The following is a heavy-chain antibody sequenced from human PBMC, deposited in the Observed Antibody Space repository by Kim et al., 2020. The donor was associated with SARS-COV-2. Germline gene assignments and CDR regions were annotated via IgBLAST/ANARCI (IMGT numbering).Heavy chain of an antibody. CDR1: GFTFNSYA. J-gene: IGHJ4*02. CDR2: LSGGGAST. Sequence: GGSLRLSCAASGFTFNSYAMSWVRQAPGKGLEWVSGLSGGGASTYYADSVKGRFTISRDNSKNTLYLQMNSLRAEDTAVYYCAKEHDYSSSSVHYWGQGTLVTVSS. V-gene: IGHV3-23*01. D-gene: IGHD6-6*01. CDR3: AKEHDYSSSSVHY.